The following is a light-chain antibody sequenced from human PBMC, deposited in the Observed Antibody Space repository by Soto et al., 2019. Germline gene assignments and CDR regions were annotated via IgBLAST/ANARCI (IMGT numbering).Light chain of an antibody. Sequence: IVMAQSPATLSVSPGETATLSCRAPQNSLRNLAWYQHKPGHPPRLLIYGASNRATGIPGRCSGSGSGTDFTLTISRLEPEDFAVYYCQQYGSSGTFGQGTKVDIK. V-gene: IGKV3-20*01. J-gene: IGKJ1*01. CDR2: GAS. CDR3: QQYGSSGT. CDR1: QNSLRN.